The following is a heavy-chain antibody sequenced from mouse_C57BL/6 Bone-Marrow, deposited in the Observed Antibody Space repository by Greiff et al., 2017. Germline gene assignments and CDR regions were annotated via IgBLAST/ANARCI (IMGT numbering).Heavy chain of an antibody. CDR3: AREGTTVVAPYWYFDV. CDR2: IDPANGNT. D-gene: IGHD1-1*01. J-gene: IGHJ1*03. Sequence: EVKLLESVAELVRPGASVKLSCTASGFNIKNTYMHWVKQRPEQGLEWIGRIDPANGNTKYAPKFQGKATITADTSSNTAYLQLSSLTSEDTAIYYCAREGTTVVAPYWYFDVWCTGTTVTVSS. V-gene: IGHV14-3*01. CDR1: GFNIKNTY.